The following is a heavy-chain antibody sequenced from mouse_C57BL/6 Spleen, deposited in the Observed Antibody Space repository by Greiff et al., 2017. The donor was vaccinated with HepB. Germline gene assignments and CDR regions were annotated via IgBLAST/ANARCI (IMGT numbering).Heavy chain of an antibody. CDR2: IYPGDGDT. J-gene: IGHJ3*01. V-gene: IGHV1-82*01. Sequence: VQLQQSGPELVKPGASVKISCKASGYAFSSSWMNWVKQRPGKGLEWIGRIYPGDGDTNYNGKFKGKATLTADNSSSRAYMQLSSLTSEDSAVYFCARRGPTDGFAYWGQGTLVTVSA. D-gene: IGHD1-1*01. CDR3: ARRGPTDGFAY. CDR1: GYAFSSSW.